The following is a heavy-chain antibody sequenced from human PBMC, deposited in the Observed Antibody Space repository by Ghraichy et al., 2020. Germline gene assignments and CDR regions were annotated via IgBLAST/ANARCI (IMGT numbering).Heavy chain of an antibody. CDR3: ATFYSGWYSNYFDY. V-gene: IGHV3-23*01. CDR1: GFTFSSYA. CDR2: ISGSGGST. J-gene: IGHJ4*02. D-gene: IGHD6-19*01. Sequence: GGSLRLSCAASGFTFSSYAMSWVRQAPGKGLEWVSAISGSGGSTYYADSVNGRFTISRDNSKNTLYLQMNSLRAEDTAVYYCATFYSGWYSNYFDYWGQGTLVTVSS.